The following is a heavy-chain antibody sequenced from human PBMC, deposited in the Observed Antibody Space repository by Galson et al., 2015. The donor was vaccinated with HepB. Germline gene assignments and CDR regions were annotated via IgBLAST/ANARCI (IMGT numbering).Heavy chain of an antibody. CDR2: ISSSSSTI. J-gene: IGHJ6*03. CDR3: ARALGVTWSYYYYYMDV. D-gene: IGHD2-21*02. V-gene: IGHV3-48*01. Sequence: SLRLSCAASGFTFSRAAMSWVRQAPGKGLEWVSYISSSSSTISYTDSVTGRFTISRANAETSLYLHLNSMSAEDAAVYYCARALGVTWSYYYYYMDVWGKGTTVTVSS. CDR1: GFTFSRAA.